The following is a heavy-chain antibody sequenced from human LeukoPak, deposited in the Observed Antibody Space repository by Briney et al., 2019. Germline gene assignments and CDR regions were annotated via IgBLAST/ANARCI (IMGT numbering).Heavy chain of an antibody. D-gene: IGHD2-2*01. CDR1: GYSISSGYY. Sequence: PSETLSLTCAVSGYSISSGYYWGWIRQPPGEGLEWIGSIYHGGSTYYNPSLKSRVTMSVDTSKNQFSLKLSSVTAADTAVYYCARAYCTTTSCYGRYFDYWGQGTPVTVSS. V-gene: IGHV4-38-2*01. CDR3: ARAYCTTTSCYGRYFDY. J-gene: IGHJ4*02. CDR2: IYHGGST.